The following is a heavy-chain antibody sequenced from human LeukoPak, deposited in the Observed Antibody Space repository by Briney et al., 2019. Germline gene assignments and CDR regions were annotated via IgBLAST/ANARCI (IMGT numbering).Heavy chain of an antibody. CDR2: IYYSGST. CDR1: GGSISSGDYY. Sequence: SETLSLTCTVSGGSISSGDYYWSWIRQPPGKGLEWIGYIYYSGSTYYNPSLKSRVTISVDTSKNQFSLKLSSVTAADTAVYYCARGPGLFRGSLFQHWGQGTLVTVSS. D-gene: IGHD5-12*01. V-gene: IGHV4-30-4*01. CDR3: ARGPGLFRGSLFQH. J-gene: IGHJ1*01.